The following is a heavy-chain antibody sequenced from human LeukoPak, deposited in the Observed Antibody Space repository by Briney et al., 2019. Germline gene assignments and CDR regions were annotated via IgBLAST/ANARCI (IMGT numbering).Heavy chain of an antibody. J-gene: IGHJ4*02. CDR2: ISSSSSYT. Sequence: GGPLRLSCAASGFTFSDYYMSWIRQAPGKGLEWVSYISSSSSYTNYADSVKGRFTISRDNAKNSLYLQMNSLRAEDTAVYYCASSELDSSSWYPSYFDYWGQRTLHTVSS. V-gene: IGHV3-11*03. CDR3: ASSELDSSSWYPSYFDY. D-gene: IGHD6-13*01. CDR1: GFTFSDYY.